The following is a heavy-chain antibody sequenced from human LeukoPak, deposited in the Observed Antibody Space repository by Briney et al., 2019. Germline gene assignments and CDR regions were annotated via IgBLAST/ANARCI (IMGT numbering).Heavy chain of an antibody. D-gene: IGHD3-22*01. V-gene: IGHV3-23*01. CDR1: GFTFSSYA. CDR2: IGGTGDST. CDR3: AKDRPYYDSSGYSPLCDAFDI. J-gene: IGHJ3*02. Sequence: GGSLRLSCAASGFTFSSYAMSWVRQPPGKGLEWISGIGGTGDSTYYADSVKGRFTISRDNSKNTLYLQMNSLRAEDTAVYYCAKDRPYYDSSGYSPLCDAFDIWGQGTMVTVSS.